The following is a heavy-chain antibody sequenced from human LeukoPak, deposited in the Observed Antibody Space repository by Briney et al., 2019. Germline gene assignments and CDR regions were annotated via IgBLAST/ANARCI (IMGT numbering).Heavy chain of an antibody. CDR1: GGSISSYY. D-gene: IGHD6-19*01. Sequence: SSETLSLTCTVSGGSISSYYWSWIRQPPGKGLEWIGYIYYSGSTNYNPSLKSRVTISVDTSKNQFSLKLSSVTAADTAVYYCARGGIAVVNNWFDPWGQGTLVTVSS. V-gene: IGHV4-59*08. CDR2: IYYSGST. CDR3: ARGGIAVVNNWFDP. J-gene: IGHJ5*02.